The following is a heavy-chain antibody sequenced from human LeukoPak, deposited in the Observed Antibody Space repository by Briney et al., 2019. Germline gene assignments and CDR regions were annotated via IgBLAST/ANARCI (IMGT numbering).Heavy chain of an antibody. CDR2: IGYDGSNK. Sequence: GGSLRLSCAASGFTFSSYGMHWVRQAPGKGLEWVAFIGYDGSNKYYADSVKGRFTISRDNSKNTLYLQMNSLRAEDTAVYYCAKKAVTANYYYYYMDVWGKGTTVTVSS. D-gene: IGHD4-11*01. CDR3: AKKAVTANYYYYYMDV. V-gene: IGHV3-30*02. CDR1: GFTFSSYG. J-gene: IGHJ6*03.